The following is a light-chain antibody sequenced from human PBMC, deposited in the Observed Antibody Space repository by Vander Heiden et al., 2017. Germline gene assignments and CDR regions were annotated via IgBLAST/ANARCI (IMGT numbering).Light chain of an antibody. Sequence: QSALTQPASVSGSPGPSITLSCTGTSSDVGAYNFVSWYQQHTGQVPKLMIYDVSNRPSGVSNRFSGSKSGNTASLTISGRQAEDEADYYCASYTTSRTLVFGGGTKVTVL. V-gene: IGLV2-14*03. CDR3: ASYTTSRTLV. CDR2: DVS. CDR1: SSDVGAYNF. J-gene: IGLJ2*01.